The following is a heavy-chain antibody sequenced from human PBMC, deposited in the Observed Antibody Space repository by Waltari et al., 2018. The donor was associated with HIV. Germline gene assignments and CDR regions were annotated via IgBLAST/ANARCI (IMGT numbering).Heavy chain of an antibody. V-gene: IGHV3-33*01. D-gene: IGHD4-17*01. CDR2: IWYDGSKR. J-gene: IGHJ4*02. CDR1: GFTFSNHG. Sequence: QVHLVESGGVVVQPGRSLRLSGAACGFTFSNHGIHWVRQVPGKRLEWVAVIWYDGSKRYYRDSVKGRFTISRDNSKNTLYLQMNSLRVEDTAVYYCVRDDYGTYWGQGTPVTVSS. CDR3: VRDDYGTY.